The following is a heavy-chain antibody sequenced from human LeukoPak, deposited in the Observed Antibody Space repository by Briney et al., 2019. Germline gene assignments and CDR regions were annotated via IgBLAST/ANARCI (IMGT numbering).Heavy chain of an antibody. V-gene: IGHV3-48*01. Sequence: GGSLRLSCAASGFTFSSYSMNWVRQAPGKGLEWVSYISSSSSTIYYADSVKGRFTISRDNAKNSLYLQMNSLRAEDTAVYYCARDLDYEDLSTSWYYWGQGTLVTVSS. CDR2: ISSSSSTI. J-gene: IGHJ4*02. CDR1: GFTFSSYS. D-gene: IGHD2-2*01. CDR3: ARDLDYEDLSTSWYY.